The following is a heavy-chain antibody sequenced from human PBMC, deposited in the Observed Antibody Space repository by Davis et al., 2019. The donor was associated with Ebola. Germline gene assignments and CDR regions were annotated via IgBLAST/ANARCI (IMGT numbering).Heavy chain of an antibody. J-gene: IGHJ4*02. CDR2: IWYDGSNK. Sequence: PGGSLRLSCAASGFTFSSYGMHWVRQAPGKGLEWVAVIWYDGSNKYYADSVKGRFTISRDNSKNTLYLQMNSLRAEDTAVYYCARDESRVYDSSGYLPGHFDYWGQGTLVTVSS. CDR1: GFTFSSYG. CDR3: ARDESRVYDSSGYLPGHFDY. V-gene: IGHV3-33*01. D-gene: IGHD3-22*01.